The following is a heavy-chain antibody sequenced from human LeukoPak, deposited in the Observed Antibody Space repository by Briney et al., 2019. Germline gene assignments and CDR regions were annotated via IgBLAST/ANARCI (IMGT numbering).Heavy chain of an antibody. J-gene: IGHJ5*02. Sequence: PETLSLTCTVSGGSLSSYYWSWIRQPPGKGLEWIGYIYYSGSTNYNPSLKSRVTISVDTSKNQFSLKLSSVTAADTAVYYCARDLGFAAMVLGWFDPWGQGTLVTVSS. CDR3: ARDLGFAAMVLGWFDP. D-gene: IGHD5-18*01. CDR1: GGSLSSYY. V-gene: IGHV4-59*01. CDR2: IYYSGST.